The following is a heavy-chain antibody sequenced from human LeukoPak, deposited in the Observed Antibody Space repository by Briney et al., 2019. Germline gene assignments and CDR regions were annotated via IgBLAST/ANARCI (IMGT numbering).Heavy chain of an antibody. CDR2: ISGSGGST. Sequence: PGGPLRLCCGASGFTFSSYAMSGVRQAPGKGLEWVSAISGSGGSTYYADSVKGRFTISRDNSKNTQYLQMNSLRAGDTAVYYCAKFAWELSDPNDYWGQGTLVTVSS. D-gene: IGHD1-26*01. J-gene: IGHJ4*02. V-gene: IGHV3-23*01. CDR1: GFTFSSYA. CDR3: AKFAWELSDPNDY.